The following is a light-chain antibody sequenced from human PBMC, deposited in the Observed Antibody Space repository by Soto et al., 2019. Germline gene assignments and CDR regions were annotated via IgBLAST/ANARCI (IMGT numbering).Light chain of an antibody. Sequence: EIVMTQSPPTQFVFRGRRATLSDRASQSVGSKLAWHQHKPGQATRLIIYGASTRANGIPARFSGSESGTEFTLTISSLQSEDFAVYDCQQYNNWHPITFGQGTRLEIK. CDR3: QQYNNWHPIT. V-gene: IGKV3-15*01. CDR1: QSVGSK. CDR2: GAS. J-gene: IGKJ5*01.